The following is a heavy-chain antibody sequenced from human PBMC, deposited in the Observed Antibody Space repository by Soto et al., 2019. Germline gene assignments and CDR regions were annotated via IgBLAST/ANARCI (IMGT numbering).Heavy chain of an antibody. Sequence: EVQLVESGGGLVQPGGSLRLSCAASGFTFSSYAMHWVRQAPGKGLEYVSAISSNGGSTYYANSVKGRFTISRDNSKNTLYLQMGSLRAEDMAVYYCARDPSYSSSWYGVGDAFDIWGQGTMVTVSS. J-gene: IGHJ3*02. D-gene: IGHD6-13*01. CDR2: ISSNGGST. CDR1: GFTFSSYA. CDR3: ARDPSYSSSWYGVGDAFDI. V-gene: IGHV3-64*01.